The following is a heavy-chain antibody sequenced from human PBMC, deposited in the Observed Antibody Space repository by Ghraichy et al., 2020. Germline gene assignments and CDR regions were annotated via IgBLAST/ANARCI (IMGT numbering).Heavy chain of an antibody. CDR1: GFTFSSYS. CDR3: ARDRYCSSTSCSYGMDV. CDR2: ISSSSNTI. J-gene: IGHJ6*02. Sequence: GGSLRLSCAASGFTFSSYSMNWVRQAPGKGLEWVSYISSSSNTIYYADSVKGRFTISRDNAKNSLYLQMNSLRDEDTAVYYCARDRYCSSTSCSYGMDVWGQGTTVTVSS. D-gene: IGHD2-2*01. V-gene: IGHV3-48*02.